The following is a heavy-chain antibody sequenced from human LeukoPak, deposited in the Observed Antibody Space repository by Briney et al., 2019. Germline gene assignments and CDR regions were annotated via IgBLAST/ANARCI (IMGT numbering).Heavy chain of an antibody. CDR1: GITLINYG. J-gene: IGHJ4*02. CDR3: AKRGVVIRVILVGFYKEAYYFDS. Sequence: GGSLRVSCAVSGITLINYGMSWVRKARGKGLEWVAGMSGSGGGTNCADSVKGRFTVSRDNSKNTLYLQMKSLRAEDTAVYFCAKRGVVIRVILVGFYKEAYYFDSWGQGALVTVSS. CDR2: MSGSGGGT. D-gene: IGHD3-22*01. V-gene: IGHV3-23*01.